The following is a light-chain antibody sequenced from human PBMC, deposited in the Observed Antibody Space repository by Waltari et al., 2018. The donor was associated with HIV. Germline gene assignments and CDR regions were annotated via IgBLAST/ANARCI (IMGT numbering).Light chain of an antibody. CDR1: RSNIRAPSD. CDR2: GNS. CDR3: QSFDSSLGGWV. J-gene: IGLJ3*02. Sequence: QSVLTQPPSVSGAPGQRVTIPCTGSRSNIRAPSDVPWYQQFPGTAPKLLIYGNSNRPSGVPDRFSGSRSGTSSSLAISGLQAEDEAHYYCQSFDSSLGGWVFGGGTKLTVL. V-gene: IGLV1-40*01.